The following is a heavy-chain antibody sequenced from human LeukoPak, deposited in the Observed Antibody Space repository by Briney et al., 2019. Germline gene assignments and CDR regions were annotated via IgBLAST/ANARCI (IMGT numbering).Heavy chain of an antibody. J-gene: IGHJ3*02. Sequence: SETLSLTCAVSGGSISSGGYSWSWIRQPPGKGLEWIGYIYHSGSTYYNPSLKSRVTILVDRSKNQFSLKLSSVTAADTAVYYCARGRSLAGVVILRDAFDIWGQGTMVTVSS. CDR2: IYHSGST. CDR3: ARGRSLAGVVILRDAFDI. V-gene: IGHV4-30-2*01. D-gene: IGHD3-3*01. CDR1: GGSISSGGYS.